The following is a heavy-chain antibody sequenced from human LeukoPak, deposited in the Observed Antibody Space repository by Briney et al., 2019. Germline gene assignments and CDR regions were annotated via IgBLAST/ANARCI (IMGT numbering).Heavy chain of an antibody. V-gene: IGHV3-30*03. J-gene: IGHJ4*02. D-gene: IGHD5-12*01. CDR1: GFTFSTYG. CDR3: ARGSSGYHNT. CDR2: ISYDGPNK. Sequence: PGGSLRLSCAASGFTFSTYGMHWVRQVPGKGLEWVAVISYDGPNKYYAESVKGRFTISRDNSKNTLYLQMNSLRAEDTAVYYCARGSSGYHNTGGQGTLVTVSS.